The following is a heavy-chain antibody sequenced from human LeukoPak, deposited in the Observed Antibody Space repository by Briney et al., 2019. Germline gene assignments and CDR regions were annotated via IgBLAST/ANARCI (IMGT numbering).Heavy chain of an antibody. V-gene: IGHV3-23*01. CDR1: GFTFRNYA. CDR2: ITGSGGTT. Sequence: PGGSLRLXCAASGFTFRNYAVVWVRQAPGKGLEWVSAITGSGGTTYYADSVRGRFTIFRDNSKNILYLQMNSLRGEDTAVYYCGKDPNGDYVGAFDFQRWGQGTLVTVSS. D-gene: IGHD4-17*01. CDR3: GKDPNGDYVGAFDFQR. J-gene: IGHJ1*01.